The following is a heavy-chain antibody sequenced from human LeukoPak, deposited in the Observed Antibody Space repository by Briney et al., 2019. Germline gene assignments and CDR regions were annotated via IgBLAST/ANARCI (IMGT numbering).Heavy chain of an antibody. D-gene: IGHD1-26*01. CDR2: IYPGDSDA. J-gene: IGHJ4*02. CDR1: GYSFTNYW. CDR3: ARRRDLYSGSYYPFDY. V-gene: IGHV5-51*01. Sequence: GESLKISCKGSGYSFTNYWIGWVRQMPGKGLKWMGIIYPGDSDARYSPSFQGQVTISADRSHSTAYLQWSSLKASDTAMYYCARRRDLYSGSYYPFDYWGQGTLVTVSS.